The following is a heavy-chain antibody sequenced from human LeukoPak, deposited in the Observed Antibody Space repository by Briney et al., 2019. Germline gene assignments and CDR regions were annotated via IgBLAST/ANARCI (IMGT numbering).Heavy chain of an antibody. J-gene: IGHJ6*03. CDR1: GYTLTELS. D-gene: IGHD6-6*01. CDR2: FDPEDGET. Sequence: ASVKVSCKVSGYTLTELSMHWVRQAPGKGLEWMGGFDPEDGETIYAQKFQGRVTMTEDTSTDTAYMELSSLRSEGTAVYYCATGAAARRARWVRDYYYYMDVWGKGTTVTVSS. CDR3: ATGAAARRARWVRDYYYYMDV. V-gene: IGHV1-24*01.